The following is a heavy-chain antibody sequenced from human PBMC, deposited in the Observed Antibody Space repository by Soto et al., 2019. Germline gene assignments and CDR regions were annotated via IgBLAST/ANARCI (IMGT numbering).Heavy chain of an antibody. CDR1: GFSFSSDS. D-gene: IGHD1-7*01. V-gene: IGHV3-21*01. J-gene: IGHJ4*02. Sequence: PGGSLRLSCAASGFSFSSDSMGWVRQAPGKGLEWVSSISSNGSFMNYADSVKGRFTISRDNAKNSLYLQMSGLKDEDTAVYYCARDPPTGTTLDWADSWGQGTLVTVSS. CDR2: ISSNGSFM. CDR3: ARDPPTGTTLDWADS.